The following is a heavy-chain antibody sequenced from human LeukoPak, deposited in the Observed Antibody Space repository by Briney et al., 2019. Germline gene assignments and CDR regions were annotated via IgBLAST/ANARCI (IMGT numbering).Heavy chain of an antibody. CDR3: ARDTGGSLLWYFDY. V-gene: IGHV3-7*01. Sequence: GGSLRLSCAASGFTFSSYWMSWVRQAPGKGLEWVANIKQDGSEKYYVDSVKGRFTISRDNAKNSLYLRMNSLRAEDTAVYYCARDTGGSLLWYFDYWGQGTLVTVST. CDR2: IKQDGSEK. D-gene: IGHD2-8*02. J-gene: IGHJ4*02. CDR1: GFTFSSYW.